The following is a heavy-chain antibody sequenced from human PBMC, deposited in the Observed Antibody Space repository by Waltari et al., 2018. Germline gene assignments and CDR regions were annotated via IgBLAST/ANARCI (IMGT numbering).Heavy chain of an antibody. D-gene: IGHD3-22*01. Sequence: EVQLVESGGVVVKLGGSLRLSCAAAGFPFDDYTLHWARQAPGKGLEWVSLISWDGGSTYYADSVKGRFTISRDNSKNSLYLQMNSLRTEDTALYYCAKDMGPSRDDSSGYFDYWGQGTLVTVSS. J-gene: IGHJ4*02. CDR3: AKDMGPSRDDSSGYFDY. CDR1: GFPFDDYT. V-gene: IGHV3-43*01. CDR2: ISWDGGST.